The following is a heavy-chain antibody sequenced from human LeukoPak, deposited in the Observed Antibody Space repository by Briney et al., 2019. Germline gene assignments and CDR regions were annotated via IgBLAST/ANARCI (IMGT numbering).Heavy chain of an antibody. Sequence: GGSLRLSCAASGFTFSSYAMNWVRQAPGKGLEWVSTISGSGGTTYYADSVKGRFTISRDNSKNTLYLQMNSLKTEDTAVYYCATGPGYSGSGQWGQGALVTVSS. CDR1: GFTFSSYA. CDR2: ISGSGGTT. V-gene: IGHV3-23*01. J-gene: IGHJ4*02. CDR3: ATGPGYSGSGQ. D-gene: IGHD3-10*01.